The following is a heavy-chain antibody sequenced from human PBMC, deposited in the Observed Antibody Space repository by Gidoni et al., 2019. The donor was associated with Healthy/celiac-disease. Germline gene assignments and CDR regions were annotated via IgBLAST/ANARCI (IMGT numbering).Heavy chain of an antibody. Sequence: QVQLVQSGAEVKKPGASVKVSCKASGYTFTSYGIRWVRQAPGQGLEWMGWISAYNGNTNYAQKLQGRVTMTTDTSTSTAYMELRSLRSDDTAVYYCARVGYSYGYPSSLYYYYGMDVWGQGTTVTVSS. V-gene: IGHV1-18*01. D-gene: IGHD5-18*01. J-gene: IGHJ6*02. CDR1: GYTFTSYG. CDR3: ARVGYSYGYPSSLYYYYGMDV. CDR2: ISAYNGNT.